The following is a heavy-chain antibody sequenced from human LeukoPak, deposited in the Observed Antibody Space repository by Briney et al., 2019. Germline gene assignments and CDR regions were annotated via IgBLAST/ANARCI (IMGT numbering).Heavy chain of an antibody. CDR2: IIPIFGTA. J-gene: IGHJ6*03. Sequence: GASVKVSCKASGGTFSSYAISWVRQAPGQGLEWMGGIIPIFGTANYAQKFQGRVTITTDESTSTAYMELSSLRSEDTAVYYCARDVQNSQWLVHHYYMDVWGKGTTVTVSS. D-gene: IGHD6-19*01. V-gene: IGHV1-69*05. CDR1: GGTFSSYA. CDR3: ARDVQNSQWLVHHYYMDV.